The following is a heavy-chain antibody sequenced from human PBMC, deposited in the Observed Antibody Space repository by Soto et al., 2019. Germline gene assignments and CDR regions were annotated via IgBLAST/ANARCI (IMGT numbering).Heavy chain of an antibody. CDR2: IRSKAYGGTT. CDR3: TRDMYSSSWTGYYYYYGMDV. Sequence: GGSLRLPCTASGFTFGDYAMSWVRQAPGKGLEWVGFIRSKAYGGTTEYAASVKGRFTISRDDSKSIAYLQMNSLKTEDTAVYYCTRDMYSSSWTGYYYYYGMDVWGQGTTVTVSS. CDR1: GFTFGDYA. J-gene: IGHJ6*02. V-gene: IGHV3-49*04. D-gene: IGHD6-13*01.